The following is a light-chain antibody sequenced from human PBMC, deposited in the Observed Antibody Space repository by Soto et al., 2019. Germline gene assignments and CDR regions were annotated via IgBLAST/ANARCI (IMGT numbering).Light chain of an antibody. J-gene: IGKJ2*01. CDR3: QQHNYWPS. V-gene: IGKV3-15*01. CDR2: GAS. Sequence: EIVMTQSPATLSVSPGERATLSCRASQSISSSLAWFQQKPGQAPRLLLYGASTRATGIPGRFSGSGSGTDFTLTISSLQSEDFAVYYCQQHNYWPSFGQGTKLEIK. CDR1: QSISSS.